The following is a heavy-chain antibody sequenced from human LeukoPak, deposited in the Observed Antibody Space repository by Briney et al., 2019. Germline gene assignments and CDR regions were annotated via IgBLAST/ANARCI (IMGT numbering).Heavy chain of an antibody. CDR2: ITEGATRT. Sequence: GGSLRLSCAASGFTFSNYAMQWVRQTPGKGLQWVSGITEGATRTYYTDSVQGRFTISRDNSKNTLYLQMNSLRAEDTAVYYCATKKGRDGYSPGTRPPGRGQGTLVTVSS. CDR1: GFTFSNYA. D-gene: IGHD5-24*01. CDR3: ATKKGRDGYSPGTRPPG. J-gene: IGHJ1*01. V-gene: IGHV3-23*01.